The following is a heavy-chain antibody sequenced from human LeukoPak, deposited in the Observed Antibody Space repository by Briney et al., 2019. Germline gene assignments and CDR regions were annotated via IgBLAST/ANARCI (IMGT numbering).Heavy chain of an antibody. CDR3: AGGRGYSYGYLDY. V-gene: IGHV4-4*07. D-gene: IGHD5-18*01. J-gene: IGHJ4*02. CDR2: IYNSGST. CDR1: GGSISSYY. Sequence: SETLSLTCTVSGGSISSYYWNWIRQPAGKGLEWLGRIYNSGSTNYSPSLQSRVTMSIDTSKNLFSLKLSSVTAADTAMYYCAGGRGYSYGYLDYWGQGTLVTVSS.